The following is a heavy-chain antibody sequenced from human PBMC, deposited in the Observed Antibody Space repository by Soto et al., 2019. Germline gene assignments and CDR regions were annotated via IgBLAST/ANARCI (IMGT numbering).Heavy chain of an antibody. D-gene: IGHD3-22*01. CDR1: GYTFTGYD. Sequence: SLWVPCKASGYTFTGYDMHWVRQAPGQGLEWMGWIKPNSGGTNYGQKSQGWVSMTRDTSISTAYMELSRLRSDATAVYYCARGRETYYYDPIGADAYNIRG. CDR3: ARGRETYYYDPIGADAYNI. J-gene: IGHJ3*02. V-gene: IGHV1-2*04. CDR2: IKPNSGGT.